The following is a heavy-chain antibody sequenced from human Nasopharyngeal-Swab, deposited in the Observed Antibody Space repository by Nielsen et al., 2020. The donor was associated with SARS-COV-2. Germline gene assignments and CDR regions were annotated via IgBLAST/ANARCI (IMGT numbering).Heavy chain of an antibody. CDR2: INPDGSST. CDR1: GFTFSSYW. J-gene: IGHJ6*02. Sequence: GESLQISCAASGFTFSSYWMHWVRQAPGKGLVWVSRINPDGSSTDYAGSVKGRFTISRDNAKNTLYLQMSSLRAEETAVYYCARSRSAMDVWGQGTTVTVSS. V-gene: IGHV3-74*01. CDR3: ARSRSAMDV.